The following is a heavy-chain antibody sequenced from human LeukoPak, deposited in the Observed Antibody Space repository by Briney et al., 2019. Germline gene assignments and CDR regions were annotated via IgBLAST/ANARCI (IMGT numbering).Heavy chain of an antibody. J-gene: IGHJ4*02. CDR1: GFTFSSCS. D-gene: IGHD5-12*01. V-gene: IGHV3-21*01. CDR2: ISSSSSYI. Sequence: KSGGSLRLSCAASGFTFSSCSMNWVRQAPGKGLEWVSFISSSSSYIYYADSVKGRFTISRDNAKNSLYLQMNSLRAEDTAVYYCAILADIVATIDYFDYWGQGTLVTVSS. CDR3: AILADIVATIDYFDY.